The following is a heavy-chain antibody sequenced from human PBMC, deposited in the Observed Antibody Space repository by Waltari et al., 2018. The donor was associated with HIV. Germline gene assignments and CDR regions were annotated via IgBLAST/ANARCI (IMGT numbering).Heavy chain of an antibody. Sequence: EVQLEESGGALLQPGGSLRLPCAASAFRFDDYTMHWVRQAPGKGLEWVSLISWDGRNIQYADSVKGRFTVSRDNSKNSLSLQMNSLRTEDTALYYCAKGLPITFWGQGTTVTVSS. D-gene: IGHD5-18*01. CDR3: AKGLPITF. CDR1: AFRFDDYT. V-gene: IGHV3-43*01. CDR2: ISWDGRNI. J-gene: IGHJ6*02.